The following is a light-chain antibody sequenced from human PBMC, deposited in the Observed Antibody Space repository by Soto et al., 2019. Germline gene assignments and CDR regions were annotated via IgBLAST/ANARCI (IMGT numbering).Light chain of an antibody. J-gene: IGKJ5*01. CDR1: QGLSDS. V-gene: IGKV1-12*01. CDR2: VTS. Sequence: DIQMTQSPSSVAASVGDRVTITCRATQGLSDSLAWYQQKPGKAPKLLISVTSRLQSGVPSRFSGSASGTDFTLDIDRLQHEDLATYHCHQGPNFPLTFGQGTRLE. CDR3: HQGPNFPLT.